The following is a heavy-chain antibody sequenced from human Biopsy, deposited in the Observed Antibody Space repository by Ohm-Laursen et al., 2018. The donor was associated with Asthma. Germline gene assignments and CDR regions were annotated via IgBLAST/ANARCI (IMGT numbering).Heavy chain of an antibody. Sequence: GSSVKVSCKISGYSLTDLYMHWVRQAPGQGLEWMGGHDHEEGGTVNAWRFQGRVTMTEDTSTDTAYMELSSLSSDDRAVYYCASDFPKDYVRYNFQFWGQGTLVTVSS. J-gene: IGHJ4*02. CDR3: ASDFPKDYVRYNFQF. D-gene: IGHD4-17*01. CDR2: HDHEEGGT. CDR1: GYSLTDLY. V-gene: IGHV1-24*01.